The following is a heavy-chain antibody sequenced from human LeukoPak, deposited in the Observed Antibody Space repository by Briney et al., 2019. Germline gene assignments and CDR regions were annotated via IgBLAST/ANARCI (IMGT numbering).Heavy chain of an antibody. Sequence: PGGSLRLSCAASGFTVSSNYMSWVRQAPGKALEWVSVIYSGGSTYYADSVKGRFTISRDNSKNTLYLQMNSLRAEDTAVYYCARGYDYVWGSYRSDYWGQGTLVTVSS. V-gene: IGHV3-66*01. CDR1: GFTVSSNY. D-gene: IGHD3-16*02. J-gene: IGHJ4*02. CDR3: ARGYDYVWGSYRSDY. CDR2: IYSGGST.